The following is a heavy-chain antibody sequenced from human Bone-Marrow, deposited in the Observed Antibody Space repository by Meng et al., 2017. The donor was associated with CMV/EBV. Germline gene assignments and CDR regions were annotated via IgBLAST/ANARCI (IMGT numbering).Heavy chain of an antibody. CDR2: ITQDGREK. CDR3: ASGRSSGWWVARYYFDY. D-gene: IGHD6-19*01. V-gene: IGHV3-7*01. Sequence: GESLETSCASSGFTFSSYWLSWVRQAPGKGLEWVANITQDGREKYYVDSVKGRFTISRDTAKNSLYLQMNCLRAEDTAVYYCASGRSSGWWVARYYFDYWGQGTLVTVSS. CDR1: GFTFSSYW. J-gene: IGHJ4*02.